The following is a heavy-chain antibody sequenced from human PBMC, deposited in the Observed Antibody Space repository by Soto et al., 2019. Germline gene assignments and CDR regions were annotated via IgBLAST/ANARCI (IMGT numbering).Heavy chain of an antibody. CDR2: IIPIFGTA. CDR3: ARCDSSSWNSRDLGNFQH. D-gene: IGHD6-13*01. Sequence: QVQLVQSGAEVKKPGSSVKVSCKASGGTFSSYAISWVRQAPGQGLEWMGGIIPIFGTANYAQKFQGRVTITADESTSTAYMGLSSLRSEDTAVYYCARCDSSSWNSRDLGNFQHWGQGTLVTVSS. J-gene: IGHJ1*01. CDR1: GGTFSSYA. V-gene: IGHV1-69*01.